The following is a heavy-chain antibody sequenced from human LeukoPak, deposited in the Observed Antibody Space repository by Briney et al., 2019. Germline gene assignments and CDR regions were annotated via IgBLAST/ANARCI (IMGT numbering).Heavy chain of an antibody. D-gene: IGHD2-15*01. V-gene: IGHV4-59*01. CDR3: ASSGGTSQGWFDP. CDR2: IYYSGGT. CDR1: GGSISSYY. Sequence: SETLSLTCTVSGGSISSYYWSWIRQPPGKGLEWIGYIYYSGGTNYDPSLKSRVTISVDTSKNQFSLKLSSVTAADTAVYYCASSGGTSQGWFDPWGQGTLVTVSS. J-gene: IGHJ5*02.